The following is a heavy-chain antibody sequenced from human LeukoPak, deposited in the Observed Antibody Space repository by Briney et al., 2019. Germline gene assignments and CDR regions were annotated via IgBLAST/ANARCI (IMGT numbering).Heavy chain of an antibody. Sequence: GASVKVSCKASGYTFTGYYMHWVRQAPGQGFEWMGWINPNSGGTNYAQKFQGRVTMTRDTSISTAYMELSRLRSDDTAVYYCATNLDWLFRVYYFDYWGQGTLVTVSS. CDR2: INPNSGGT. CDR3: ATNLDWLFRVYYFDY. J-gene: IGHJ4*02. V-gene: IGHV1-2*02. CDR1: GYTFTGYY. D-gene: IGHD3-9*01.